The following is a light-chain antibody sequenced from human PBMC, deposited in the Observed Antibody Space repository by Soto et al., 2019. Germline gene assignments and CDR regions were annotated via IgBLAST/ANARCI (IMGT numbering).Light chain of an antibody. CDR3: QQYNNWPSIT. CDR1: QSVSRN. CDR2: GAS. J-gene: IGKJ5*01. V-gene: IGKV3-15*01. Sequence: EIVMTQSPATLSVSPGERAALCCRASQSVSRNLAWYQQKPGQAPRLLIYGASTRATGIPARFSGSGSGTEFTLTISSLQSEDFAVYYCQQYNNWPSITFGQGTRLEIK.